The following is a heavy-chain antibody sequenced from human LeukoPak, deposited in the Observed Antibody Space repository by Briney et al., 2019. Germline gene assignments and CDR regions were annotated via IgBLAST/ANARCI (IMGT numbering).Heavy chain of an antibody. Sequence: PGGSLRLSCAASGFTFSNYWMNWVRQAPGKGLEWVANIKHGGSEKYYVDSVKGRFTISRDNADNSLFLQMNSLRAEDTAVYYCAKAAPASCSSTSCSIDYWGQGTLVTVSS. D-gene: IGHD2-2*01. J-gene: IGHJ4*02. CDR3: AKAAPASCSSTSCSIDY. V-gene: IGHV3-7*01. CDR2: IKHGGSEK. CDR1: GFTFSNYW.